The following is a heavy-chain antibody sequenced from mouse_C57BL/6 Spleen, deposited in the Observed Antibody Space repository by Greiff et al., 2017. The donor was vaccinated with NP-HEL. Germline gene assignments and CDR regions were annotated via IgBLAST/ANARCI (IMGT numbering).Heavy chain of an antibody. CDR3: TREDYYGSSSWFAY. D-gene: IGHD1-1*01. Sequence: EVKLVESGEGLVKPGGSLKLSCAASGFTFSSYAMSWVRQTPEKRLEWVAYFSSGGDYIYYADTVKGRFTISSDTARNTLYLQMNSLKSEDTAMYYCTREDYYGSSSWFAYWGQGTLVTVSA. V-gene: IGHV5-9-1*02. CDR2: FSSGGDYI. J-gene: IGHJ3*01. CDR1: GFTFSSYA.